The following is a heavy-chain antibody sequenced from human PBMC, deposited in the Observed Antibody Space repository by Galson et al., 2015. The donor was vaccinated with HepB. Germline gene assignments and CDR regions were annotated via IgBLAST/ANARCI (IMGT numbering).Heavy chain of an antibody. J-gene: IGHJ4*02. V-gene: IGHV3-7*03. CDR3: ARVYPFYYYDSRGYLN. Sequence: SLRLSCAASGFTFSSDWMSWVRQAPGKGLEWVANIKQDGSEKYYVDSVKGRFTISRDNAKNSLYLQMNSLRAEDTAVYYCARVYPFYYYDSRGYLNWGQGTLVTVSS. D-gene: IGHD3-22*01. CDR2: IKQDGSEK. CDR1: GFTFSSDW.